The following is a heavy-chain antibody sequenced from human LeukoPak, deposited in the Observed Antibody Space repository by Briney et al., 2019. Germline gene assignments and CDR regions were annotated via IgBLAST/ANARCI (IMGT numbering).Heavy chain of an antibody. CDR2: INHSGST. J-gene: IGHJ2*01. CDR1: GGSFSGYY. Sequence: SETLSLSCAVYGGSFSGYYWSWIRQPPGKGLEWIGEINHSGSTNYNPPLKSRVTISVDTSKNQVSLKLSSVTAADTAVYYCARGTTMIVVVITSRAPRYFDLWGRGTLVTVSS. CDR3: ARGTTMIVVVITSRAPRYFDL. V-gene: IGHV4-34*01. D-gene: IGHD3-22*01.